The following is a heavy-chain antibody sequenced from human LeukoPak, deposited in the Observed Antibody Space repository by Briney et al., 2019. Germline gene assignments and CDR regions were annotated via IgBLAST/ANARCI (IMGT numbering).Heavy chain of an antibody. J-gene: IGHJ4*02. D-gene: IGHD6-13*01. CDR3: ARAASSWSYLNY. CDR2: ISSSSSYI. V-gene: IGHV3-21*01. CDR1: GFTFSDYS. Sequence: GGSLRLSCAASGFTFSDYSTNWVRQAPGKGLEWVSSISSSSSYIYYADSVKGRFTISRDNAKNSLYLQMNSLRAEDTAVYYCARAASSWSYLNYWGQGTLVTVSS.